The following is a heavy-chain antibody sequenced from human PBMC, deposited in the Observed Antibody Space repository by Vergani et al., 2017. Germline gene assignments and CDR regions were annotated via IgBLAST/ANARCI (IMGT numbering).Heavy chain of an antibody. D-gene: IGHD4-17*01. CDR3: TTAGWWRTMTTVTTLDY. CDR1: GFTFSNAW. V-gene: IGHV3-15*01. CDR2: IKSKTDGGTT. Sequence: EVQLVESGGGLVKPGGSLRLSCAASGFTFSNAWMSWVRQAPGKGLEWVGRIKSKTDGGTTDYAAPVKGRFTISRDDSKNTLYLQINSLKTEDTAVYYCTTAGWWRTMTTVTTLDYWGQGTLVTVSS. J-gene: IGHJ4*02.